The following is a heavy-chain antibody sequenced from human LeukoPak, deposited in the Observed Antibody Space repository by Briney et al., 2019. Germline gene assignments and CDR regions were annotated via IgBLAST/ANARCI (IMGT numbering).Heavy chain of an antibody. D-gene: IGHD1-26*01. J-gene: IGHJ4*02. CDR2: ISGSGAST. CDR1: GFTFSSYA. V-gene: IGHV3-23*01. Sequence: GGSLRLSCAASGFTFSSYAMNWVRQAPGKGLEWVSGISGSGASTYYADSVKGRLTISRDNSKNMLYLQMNSLKTEDTAVYYCTRSSLYSGGGYWVQGTLVTVSS. CDR3: TRSSLYSGGGY.